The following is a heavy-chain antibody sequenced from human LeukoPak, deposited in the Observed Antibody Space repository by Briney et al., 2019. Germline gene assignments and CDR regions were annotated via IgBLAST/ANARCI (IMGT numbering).Heavy chain of an antibody. J-gene: IGHJ4*02. D-gene: IGHD2-8*02. CDR2: IYSGGST. CDR3: ARAPLRSWCFDY. Sequence: EGSLRLSCAASGFTVSSNYMSWVRQAPGKGLEWVSVIYSGGSTYYADSVKGRFTISRDNSKNTLYLQMNSLRAEDTAVYYCARAPLRSWCFDYWGQGTLVTVSS. CDR1: GFTVSSNY. V-gene: IGHV3-53*01.